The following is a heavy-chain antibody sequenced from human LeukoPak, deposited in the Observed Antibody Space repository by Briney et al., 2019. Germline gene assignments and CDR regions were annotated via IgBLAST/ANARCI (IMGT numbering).Heavy chain of an antibody. CDR1: GFPFSTLV. CDR3: AKGSRDGYNYYFDH. CDR2: ISGSGGST. J-gene: IGHJ4*02. D-gene: IGHD5-12*01. Sequence: PGGSLRLPCAPPGFPFSTLVIGWAPRPQGKGREGVSLISGSGGSTYYADSVKGRFTISRDISKNTLYLQMNSLRAEDTAIYYCAKGSRDGYNYYFDHWGQGTLVTVSS. V-gene: IGHV3-23*01.